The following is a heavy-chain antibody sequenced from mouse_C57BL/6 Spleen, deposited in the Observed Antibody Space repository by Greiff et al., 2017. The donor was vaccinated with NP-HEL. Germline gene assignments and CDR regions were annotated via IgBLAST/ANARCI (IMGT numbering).Heavy chain of an antibody. Sequence: QVQLKQPGAELVKPGASVKMSCKASGYTFTSYWITWVKQRPGQGLEWIGDIYPGSGSTNYNEKFKSKATLTVDTSSSTAYMQLSSLTSEDSAVYYCARASSGYGGFAYWGQGTLVTVSA. CDR3: ARASSGYGGFAY. CDR2: IYPGSGST. D-gene: IGHD3-2*02. CDR1: GYTFTSYW. V-gene: IGHV1-55*01. J-gene: IGHJ3*01.